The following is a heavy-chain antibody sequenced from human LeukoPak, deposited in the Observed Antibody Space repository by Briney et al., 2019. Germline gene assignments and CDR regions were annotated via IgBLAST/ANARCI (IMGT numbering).Heavy chain of an antibody. CDR3: ARDRSRRDGDKRDY. CDR2: IIPILGIT. D-gene: IGHD5-24*01. Sequence: SVKVSCKASGGTFSSYTISWVRQAPGQGLEWMGRIIPILGITNYAQKFQGRVTITADKSTSTAYMELSSLRSEDTAVYYCARDRSRRDGDKRDYWGQGTLVTVSS. CDR1: GGTFSSYT. J-gene: IGHJ4*02. V-gene: IGHV1-69*04.